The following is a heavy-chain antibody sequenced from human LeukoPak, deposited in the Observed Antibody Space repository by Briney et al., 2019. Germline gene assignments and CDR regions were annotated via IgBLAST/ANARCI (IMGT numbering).Heavy chain of an antibody. CDR3: ARDTEDSSGFQGDL. CDR1: GFTFSSYE. V-gene: IGHV3-48*03. J-gene: IGHJ4*02. Sequence: PGGSLRLSCAASGFTFSSYEMNWVRQAPGKGLEWVSYISSSGSTIYYADSVKGRFTISRDNAKNSLHLQMNSLRAEDTAVYYCARDTEDSSGFQGDLWGQGTLVTVSS. CDR2: ISSSGSTI. D-gene: IGHD3-22*01.